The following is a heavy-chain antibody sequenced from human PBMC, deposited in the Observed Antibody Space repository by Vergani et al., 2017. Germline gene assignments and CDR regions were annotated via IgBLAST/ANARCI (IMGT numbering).Heavy chain of an antibody. J-gene: IGHJ2*01. CDR1: GFTFQAFA. CDR2: IDRNYGVK. D-gene: IGHD3-16*01. CDR3: VKDNDYDADGPFDL. V-gene: IGHV3-9*01. Sequence: VEAGGGLVQPGGSLRLSCTASGFTFQAFAFHWVRQVSGRGLEWVSGIDRNYGVKNGNSFEGRFSISRDNAKKAVFLQMNNLRHEDTALYFCVKDNDYDADGPFDLWGRGTLVTVSP.